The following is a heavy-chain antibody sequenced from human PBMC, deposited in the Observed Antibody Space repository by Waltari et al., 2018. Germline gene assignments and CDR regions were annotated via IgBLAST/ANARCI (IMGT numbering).Heavy chain of an antibody. CDR3: ARDDMRYGGADY. CDR2: ISNSGSTI. V-gene: IGHV3-48*03. D-gene: IGHD1-26*01. Sequence: EVQLVESGGGLVQPGGSLRLSCAASGFTFISFEMNWVRQAPGKGLEWVSYISNSGSTIYYADSVKGRFTISRDNAKNSLYLQMTSLRAEDTAVYYCARDDMRYGGADYWGQGTLVTVSS. J-gene: IGHJ4*02. CDR1: GFTFISFE.